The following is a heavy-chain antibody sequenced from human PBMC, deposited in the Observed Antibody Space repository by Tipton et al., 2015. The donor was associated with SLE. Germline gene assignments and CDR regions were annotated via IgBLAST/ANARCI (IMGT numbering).Heavy chain of an antibody. V-gene: IGHV3-30*02. J-gene: IGHJ4*02. D-gene: IGHD2-2*02. Sequence: SLRLSCAASGFTFSSYAMHWVRQAPGKGLEWVAFIRYDGSNKYYADSVKGRFTISRDNSKNTLYLQMNSLRAEDTAVYYCAKDQSEVVPAAIGWGQGTLVTVSS. CDR3: AKDQSEVVPAAIG. CDR2: IRYDGSNK. CDR1: GFTFSSYA.